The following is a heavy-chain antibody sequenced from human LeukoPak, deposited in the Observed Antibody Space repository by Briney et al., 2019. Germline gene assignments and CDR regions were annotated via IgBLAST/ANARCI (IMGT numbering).Heavy chain of an antibody. V-gene: IGHV1-46*01. CDR2: INPSGGNT. CDR1: GYTFTNYY. J-gene: IGHJ4*02. Sequence: GASVKVSCKASGYTFTNYYMHWVRQAPGQGLEWMGIINPSGGNTNYAQKFQGGVTMTRNTSISTAYMELSSLRSEDTAVYYCAAMRPITMVRGVIIPWGQGTLVTVSS. D-gene: IGHD3-10*01. CDR3: AAMRPITMVRGVIIP.